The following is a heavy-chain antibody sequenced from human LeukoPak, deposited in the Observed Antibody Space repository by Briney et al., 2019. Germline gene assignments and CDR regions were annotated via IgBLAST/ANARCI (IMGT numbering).Heavy chain of an antibody. CDR2: INPNSGGT. CDR3: ARDRQYCSSTSCYRGGLDY. J-gene: IGHJ4*02. D-gene: IGHD2-2*02. CDR1: GYTFTGYY. V-gene: IGHV1-2*02. Sequence: ASVKVSCKASGYTFTGYYMHWVRQAPGQGLEWMGWINPNSGGTNYAQKFQGRVTMTRDTSISTAYMELSRLRSDDTAVYYCARDRQYCSSTSCYRGGLDYWGQGTLVTVSS.